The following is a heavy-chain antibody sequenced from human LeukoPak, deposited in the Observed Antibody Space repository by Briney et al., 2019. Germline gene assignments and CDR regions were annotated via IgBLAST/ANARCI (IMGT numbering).Heavy chain of an antibody. J-gene: IGHJ4*02. D-gene: IGHD6-13*01. CDR1: GFTVSSNY. Sequence: GGSLRLSCAASGFTVSSNYMSWVRQAPGKGLEWVSIIYSGGSTYYADSVKGRFTISRDNSKNTLYLQMNSLRAEDTAVYYCARDRERAADLGYWGQGTLVTVSS. CDR2: IYSGGST. V-gene: IGHV3-66*01. CDR3: ARDRERAADLGY.